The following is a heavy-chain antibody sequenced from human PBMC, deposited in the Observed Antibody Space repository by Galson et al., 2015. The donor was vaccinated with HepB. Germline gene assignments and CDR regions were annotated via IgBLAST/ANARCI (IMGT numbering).Heavy chain of an antibody. CDR2: IDWDDDK. V-gene: IGHV2-70*11. CDR1: GFSLRTSGMC. J-gene: IGHJ4*02. D-gene: IGHD3-3*01. CDR3: ARIFVPDFWSGPPSRQSYYFDY. Sequence: PALVTPTQTLTLTCTFPGFSLRTSGMCVSWIRQPPGKALEWLARIDWDDDKYYSTSLKTRLTISKDTSKNQVVLTMTNMDPVDTATYYCARIFVPDFWSGPPSRQSYYFDYWGQGTLVTVSS.